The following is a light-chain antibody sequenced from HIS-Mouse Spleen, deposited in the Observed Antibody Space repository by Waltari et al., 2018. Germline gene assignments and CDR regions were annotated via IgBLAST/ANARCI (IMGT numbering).Light chain of an antibody. J-gene: IGLJ3*02. CDR1: AFPKKY. CDR3: YSTDSSGNHRRV. V-gene: IGLV3-10*01. Sequence: SYELTQPPSVSVSPGQTARNTCPGDAFPKKYAYWYQQKSGQAPVLVIYEDSKRPSGIPERFSGSSSGTMATLTISGAQVEDEADYYCYSTDSSGNHRRVFGGGTKLTVL. CDR2: EDS.